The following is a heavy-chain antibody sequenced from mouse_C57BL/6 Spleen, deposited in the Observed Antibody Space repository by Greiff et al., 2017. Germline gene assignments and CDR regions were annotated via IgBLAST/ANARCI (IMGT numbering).Heavy chain of an antibody. CDR3: AREGYSNYIDY. CDR2: ISDGGSYT. D-gene: IGHD2-5*01. J-gene: IGHJ2*01. Sequence: EVKVVESGGGLVKPGGSLKLSCAASGFTFSSYAMSWVRQTPEKRLEWVATISDGGSYTYYPDNVKGRFTISRDNAKNNLYLQMSHLKSEDTAMYYCAREGYSNYIDYWGQGTTLTVST. V-gene: IGHV5-4*01. CDR1: GFTFSSYA.